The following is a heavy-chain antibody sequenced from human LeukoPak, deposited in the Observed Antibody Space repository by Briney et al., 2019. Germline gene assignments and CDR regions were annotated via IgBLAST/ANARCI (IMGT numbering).Heavy chain of an antibody. CDR1: GGSISSSCYS. V-gene: IGHV4-39*01. D-gene: IGHD5-24*01. CDR2: IYYSGST. CDR3: ARYYRDGYNYDY. Sequence: SETLSLTCTVSGGSISSSCYSWGWIRQPPGKGLEWIGTIYYSGSTYYNPSLKSRVTISVDTSKNQFSLKLSSVTAADTAVYYCARYYRDGYNYDYWGQGTLVTVSS. J-gene: IGHJ4*02.